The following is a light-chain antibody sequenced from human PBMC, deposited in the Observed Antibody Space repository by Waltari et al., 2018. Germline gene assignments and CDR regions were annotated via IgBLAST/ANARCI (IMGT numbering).Light chain of an antibody. Sequence: DIQMTQSPSSVSASVGDRVTIPCRVSRDISRWLAWYQQKPGKAPKFLIYDASTLQSGVPSRFSGSGSGREFTLTITSLQPDDFATYYCQQYNRFSPFGQGTNVEVK. CDR3: QQYNRFSP. CDR1: RDISRW. J-gene: IGKJ1*01. V-gene: IGKV1-12*01. CDR2: DAS.